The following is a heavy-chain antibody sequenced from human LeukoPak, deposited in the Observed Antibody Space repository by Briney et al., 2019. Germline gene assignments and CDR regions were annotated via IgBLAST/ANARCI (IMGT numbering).Heavy chain of an antibody. CDR2: INPHSGGT. V-gene: IGHV1-2*02. D-gene: IGHD4-23*01. CDR1: GYTLSDYY. Sequence: GASVKVSCKASGYTLSDYYIHWVRQAPGQGPEWMGWINPHSGGTYFGQRFQGRVTMTRDTSISTAYMEVSRLRSDDTAVHYCARAYDYGGKKDSFDVWGQGTMVTVSS. CDR3: ARAYDYGGKKDSFDV. J-gene: IGHJ3*01.